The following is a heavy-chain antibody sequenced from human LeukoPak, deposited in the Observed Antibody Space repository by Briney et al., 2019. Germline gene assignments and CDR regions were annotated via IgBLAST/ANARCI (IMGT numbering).Heavy chain of an antibody. CDR2: ISSSSTYI. J-gene: IGHJ4*02. D-gene: IGHD6-19*01. CDR3: AKGIGSGWYGLDY. Sequence: GGSLRLSCAASGFTFSSYSMNWVRQAPGERLEWVSSISSSSTYIYYADSVKGRFTISRDNSKNTLYLQMNSLRAEDTAVYYCAKGIGSGWYGLDYWGQGTLVTVSS. V-gene: IGHV3-21*04. CDR1: GFTFSSYS.